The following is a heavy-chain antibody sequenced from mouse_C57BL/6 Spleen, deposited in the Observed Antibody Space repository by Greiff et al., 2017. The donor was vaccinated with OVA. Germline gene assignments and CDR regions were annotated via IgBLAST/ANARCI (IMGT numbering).Heavy chain of an antibody. CDR2: IDPSASYT. Sequence: VQLQQPGAELVRPGTSVKLSCKASGYTFTSYWMHWVKQRPGQGLEWIGVIDPSASYTNYNQKFKGKATLTVDKSSSTAYMQLSSLTSEDSAVYYCAREVTAQAFAYWGQGTLVTVSA. CDR1: GYTFTSYW. D-gene: IGHD3-2*02. V-gene: IGHV1-59*01. J-gene: IGHJ3*01. CDR3: AREVTAQAFAY.